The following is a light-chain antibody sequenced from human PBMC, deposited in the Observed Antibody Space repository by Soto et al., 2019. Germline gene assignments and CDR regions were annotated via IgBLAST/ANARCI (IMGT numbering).Light chain of an antibody. CDR2: KVS. J-gene: IGLJ1*01. CDR1: SSDVGGYNY. V-gene: IGLV2-8*01. CDR3: SSYAGSYRV. Sequence: QSVLAQPPSASGSPGQSVTISCTGTSSDVGGYNYVSWYQQHPGKAPKLMIYKVSKRPSGVPDRFSGSKSGNTAPLTVSGLQAEDEADYYCSSYAGSYRVFGTGTKVTVL.